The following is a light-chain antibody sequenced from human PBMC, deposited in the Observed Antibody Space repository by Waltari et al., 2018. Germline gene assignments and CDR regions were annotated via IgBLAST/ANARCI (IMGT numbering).Light chain of an antibody. Sequence: EIVLTQSPGTLSLSPGERATLSCRASQSVSGSLAWYQQKAGQAPRLLIYGASSRATGIPDRFSGSGSGTEFSLTISRLEPEDFAVYYCQHYVRLPATFGQGTKVE. CDR2: GAS. J-gene: IGKJ1*01. CDR3: QHYVRLPAT. CDR1: QSVSGS. V-gene: IGKV3-20*01.